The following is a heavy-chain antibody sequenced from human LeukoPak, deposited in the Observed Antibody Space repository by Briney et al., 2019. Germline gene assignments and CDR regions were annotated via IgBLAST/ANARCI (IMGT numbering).Heavy chain of an antibody. CDR1: GGSISGYF. Sequence: SETLSLTCTVSGGSISGYFWSWIRQPPGKGLEFIGYIYYTGSTDYSPSLRSRVAMSVDTSKNQFSLKLSSVTAADTAVYYCARVIAAARGYYYYMDVWGKGTTVTISS. D-gene: IGHD6-13*01. CDR2: IYYTGST. J-gene: IGHJ6*03. V-gene: IGHV4-59*01. CDR3: ARVIAAARGYYYYMDV.